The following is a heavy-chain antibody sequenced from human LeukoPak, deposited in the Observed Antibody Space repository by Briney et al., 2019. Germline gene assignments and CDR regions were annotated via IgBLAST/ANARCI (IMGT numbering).Heavy chain of an antibody. D-gene: IGHD6-19*01. V-gene: IGHV1-2*02. CDR2: INPNSGGT. J-gene: IGHJ4*02. Sequence: ASVKVSCKSSGYKFIDYYMHWVRQAPGQGLEWMGWINPNSGGTSYAQKFQGRVSMTRDTSISTLYMDLSSLRSDDTAVYYCAREPRPRGGWFVSEWGQGTRVTVSS. CDR1: GYKFIDYY. CDR3: AREPRPRGGWFVSE.